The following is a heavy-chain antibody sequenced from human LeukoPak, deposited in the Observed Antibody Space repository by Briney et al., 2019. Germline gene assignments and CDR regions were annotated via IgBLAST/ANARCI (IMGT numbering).Heavy chain of an antibody. CDR3: ARDLSENGSGYPNWFDP. CDR2: IYYSGST. Sequence: SETLSLTCTVSGGSISSSSYYWGWIRQPPGKGLEWIGSIYYSGSTYYNPSLKSRVTISVDTSKNQFSLKLSSVTAADTAVYYCARDLSENGSGYPNWFDPWGQGTLVTVSS. V-gene: IGHV4-39*07. J-gene: IGHJ5*02. CDR1: GGSISSSSYY. D-gene: IGHD3-22*01.